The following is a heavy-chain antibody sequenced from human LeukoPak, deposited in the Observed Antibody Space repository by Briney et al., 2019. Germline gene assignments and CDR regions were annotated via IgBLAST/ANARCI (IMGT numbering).Heavy chain of an antibody. CDR1: GGSISSYY. CDR2: IHTSGIT. Sequence: SETLSLTCTVSGGSISSYYWSWIRQPVGKGLESIGRIHTSGITNYNPSLKSRVTMSVDTSTNQFSLKLNSVTAADTAVYYCARVRGVCGGDCEGRFDPWGQGTLVTVSS. J-gene: IGHJ5*02. D-gene: IGHD2-21*02. CDR3: ARVRGVCGGDCEGRFDP. V-gene: IGHV4-4*07.